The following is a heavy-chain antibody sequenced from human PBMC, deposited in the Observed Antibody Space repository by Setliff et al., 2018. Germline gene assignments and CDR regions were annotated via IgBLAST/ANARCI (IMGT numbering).Heavy chain of an antibody. D-gene: IGHD3-10*01. CDR2: INTNTGNP. CDR3: ARGSRFGTIVYRGDYYLDV. J-gene: IGHJ6*03. V-gene: IGHV7-4-1*02. Sequence: ASVKVSCKGSGYTFSTYAIIWTRQAPGQGLEWMGWINTNTGNPSYAQGFTGRFVFSLDTSVSTAYLQISSLKAEDTAIYYCARGSRFGTIVYRGDYYLDVWGKGTTVTV. CDR1: GYTFSTYA.